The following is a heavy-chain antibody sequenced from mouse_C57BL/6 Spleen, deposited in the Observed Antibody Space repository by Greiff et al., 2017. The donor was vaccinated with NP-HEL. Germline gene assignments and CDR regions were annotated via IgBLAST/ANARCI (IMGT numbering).Heavy chain of an antibody. D-gene: IGHD2-4*01. J-gene: IGHJ3*01. Sequence: VQLQESGAELVRPGTSVKMSCKASGYTFTNYWIGWAKQRPGHGLEWIGDIYPGGGYTNYNEKFKGKATLTADKSSSTAYMQFSSLTSEDSAIYYCARSGDYDGWFAYWGQGTLVTVSA. CDR1: GYTFTNYW. CDR3: ARSGDYDGWFAY. V-gene: IGHV1-63*01. CDR2: IYPGGGYT.